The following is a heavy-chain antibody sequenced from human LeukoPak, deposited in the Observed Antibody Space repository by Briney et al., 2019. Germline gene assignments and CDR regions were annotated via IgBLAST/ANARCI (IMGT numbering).Heavy chain of an antibody. CDR3: ARDRRGTGLDAFDI. J-gene: IGHJ3*02. V-gene: IGHV4-4*08. CDR2: IYTSGST. Sequence: ASETLSLTCTVSGGSISSYYWSWIRQPPGKGLEWIGRIYTSGSTNYNPSLKSRVTISVDTSKNQFSLKLSSVTAADTAVYYCARDRRGTGLDAFDIWGQGTMVTVSS. D-gene: IGHD1-7*01. CDR1: GGSISSYY.